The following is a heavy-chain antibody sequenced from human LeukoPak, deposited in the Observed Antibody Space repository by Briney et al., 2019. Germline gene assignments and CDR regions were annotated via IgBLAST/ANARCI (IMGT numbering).Heavy chain of an antibody. D-gene: IGHD5-12*01. CDR3: ARVSGYDYDY. J-gene: IGHJ4*02. CDR1: GGSFSGYY. Sequence: PSETLSLTCAVYGGSFSGYYWSWIRQPPGKGLEWIGEINHSGSTNYNPSLKSRVTISVDTSKNQFSLKLSSVTAADTAVHYCARVSGYDYDYWGQGTLVTVSS. V-gene: IGHV4-34*01. CDR2: INHSGST.